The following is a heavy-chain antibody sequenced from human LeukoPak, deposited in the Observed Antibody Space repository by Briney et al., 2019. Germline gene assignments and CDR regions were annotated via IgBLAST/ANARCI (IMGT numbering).Heavy chain of an antibody. CDR3: AREVMGYDSRGYFPLCDY. D-gene: IGHD3-22*01. CDR2: IYTSGST. CDR1: GGSISSGSYY. J-gene: IGHJ4*02. V-gene: IGHV4-61*02. Sequence: SETLSLTCTVSGGSISSGSYYWSWIRQPAGKGLEWIGRIYTSGSTNYNPSLKSRVTISVDTSKNQFSLKLSSVTAADTAVYYCAREVMGYDSRGYFPLCDYWGQGTLVTVSS.